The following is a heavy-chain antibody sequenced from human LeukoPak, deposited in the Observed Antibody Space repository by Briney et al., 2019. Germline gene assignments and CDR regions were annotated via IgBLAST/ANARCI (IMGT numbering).Heavy chain of an antibody. V-gene: IGHV2-70*12. Sequence: GSGPTLLKPTQTLTLTCTFSGFSLSASGVGVGWIRQPPGKALEWLALIDWDDDTYYSTSLKTRLTISKGTSKNQVVLTMTNMDPVDTATYYCARRSMTDYYFEYWGQGTLVTVSS. CDR2: IDWDDDT. D-gene: IGHD2/OR15-2a*01. J-gene: IGHJ4*02. CDR1: GFSLSASGVG. CDR3: ARRSMTDYYFEY.